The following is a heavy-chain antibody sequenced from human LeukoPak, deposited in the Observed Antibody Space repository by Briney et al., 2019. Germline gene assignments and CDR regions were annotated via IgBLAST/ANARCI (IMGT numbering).Heavy chain of an antibody. J-gene: IGHJ3*02. CDR1: GFTFSSYA. CDR2: ISGSGDST. CDR3: AKGGGRDAFDI. D-gene: IGHD6-25*01. V-gene: IGHV3-23*01. Sequence: GGSLRLSCAASGFTFSSYAMSWVRQAPGKGLEWVSGISGSGDSTNYADSVKGRFTISRDNSKNTLYLQMNSLRAEDTAAYYCAKGGGRDAFDIWGQGTMVTVSS.